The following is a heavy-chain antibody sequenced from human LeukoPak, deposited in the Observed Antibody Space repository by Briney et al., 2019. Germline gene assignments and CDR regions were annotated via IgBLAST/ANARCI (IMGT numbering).Heavy chain of an antibody. CDR3: ARSIRFLEWLCETRVCPKKYHFDY. CDR2: MNPNSGNT. V-gene: IGHV1-8*01. Sequence: ASVKVSCKASGYTFTSYDINWVRQATGQGLEWMGWMNPNSGNTGYAQKFQGRVTMTRNTSISTAYMELSSLRSEDTAVYYCARSIRFLEWLCETRVCPKKYHFDYWGQGTLVTVSS. D-gene: IGHD3-3*01. CDR1: GYTFTSYD. J-gene: IGHJ4*02.